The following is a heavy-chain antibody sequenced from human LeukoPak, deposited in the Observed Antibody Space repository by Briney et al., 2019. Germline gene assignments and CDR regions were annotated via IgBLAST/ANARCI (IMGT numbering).Heavy chain of an antibody. J-gene: IGHJ4*02. V-gene: IGHV4-4*02. D-gene: IGHD3-3*01. CDR3: ARKRTTLEWLFFDY. CDR1: GGSISSSNW. CDR2: IYHSGST. Sequence: PSETLSLTCAVSGGSISSSNWWSWVRQPPGKGLEWIGEIYHSGSTNYNPSLKSRVTISVDTSKNQFSLKLSSVTAADTAVYYCARKRTTLEWLFFDYWGQGTLVTVSS.